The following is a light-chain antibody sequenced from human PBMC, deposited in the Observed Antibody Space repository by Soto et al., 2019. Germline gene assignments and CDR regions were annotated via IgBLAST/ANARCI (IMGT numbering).Light chain of an antibody. J-gene: IGLJ2*01. CDR3: AAWDDSLSGVA. V-gene: IGLV1-44*01. Sequence: QPVLTQPPSASGAPGQRVTISCSGSTSNIGSNTVNWYQQFPGTAPRVLIYSNNQRPSGVPDRFSGSKSGTSVSLAISGLQSDDEADYYCAAWDDSLSGVAFGGGTQLTVL. CDR1: TSNIGSNT. CDR2: SNN.